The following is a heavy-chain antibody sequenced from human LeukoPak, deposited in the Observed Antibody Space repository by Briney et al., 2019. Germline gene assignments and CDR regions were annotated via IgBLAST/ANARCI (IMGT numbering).Heavy chain of an antibody. CDR3: AKTFLGDAFDI. CDR1: GFTFDDYA. J-gene: IGHJ3*02. Sequence: GRSLGLSCAASGFTFDDYAMHWVRQAPGKGLEWVSGISWNSGSIGYADSVKGRFTISRDNAKNSLYLQMNSLRAEDTALYYCAKTFLGDAFDIWGQGTIVTVSS. V-gene: IGHV3-9*01. D-gene: IGHD2/OR15-2a*01. CDR2: ISWNSGSI.